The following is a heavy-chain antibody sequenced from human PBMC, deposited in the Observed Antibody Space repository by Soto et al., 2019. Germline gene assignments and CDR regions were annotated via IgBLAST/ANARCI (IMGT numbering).Heavy chain of an antibody. CDR3: ARVRCSSTSCRPMDV. CDR2: INPNSGNT. CDR1: GYTFTSYD. Sequence: ASVKVSCKASGYTFTSYDINWLLQATGQGLEWMGWINPNSGNTGYAQKFQGRVTMTRNTSISTAYMELSSLRSEDTAVYYCARVRCSSTSCRPMDVWGKGTTVTVSS. V-gene: IGHV1-8*01. D-gene: IGHD2-2*01. J-gene: IGHJ6*03.